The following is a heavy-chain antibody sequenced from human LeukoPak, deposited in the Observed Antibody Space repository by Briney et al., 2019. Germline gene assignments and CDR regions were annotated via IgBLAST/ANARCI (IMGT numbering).Heavy chain of an antibody. CDR3: ACVDTAIYHHYNMDV. J-gene: IGHJ6*02. Sequence: GGSLRLSCATSGFTFSSSWMSWVRQAPGKGLECVANIKEDGREKYYVDSVKGRFTISRDNAKNSLYLQMSSLRADDTAVYYCACVDTAIYHHYNMDVWGQGTTVTVSS. V-gene: IGHV3-7*01. CDR2: IKEDGREK. D-gene: IGHD5-18*01. CDR1: GFTFSSSW.